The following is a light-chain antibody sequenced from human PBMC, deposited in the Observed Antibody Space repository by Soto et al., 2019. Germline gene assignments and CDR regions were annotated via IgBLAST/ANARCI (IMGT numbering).Light chain of an antibody. J-gene: IGLJ2*01. Sequence: SYELTRPPSVSVAPGKTARITCGGNNIGSKSVHWYQQKPGQAPVLVIYYDNDRPSGIPERFSGSNSGNTATLTISRVEAGDEADYYCQVWDSSSDHVVFGGGTKVTVL. V-gene: IGLV3-21*04. CDR3: QVWDSSSDHVV. CDR1: NIGSKS. CDR2: YDN.